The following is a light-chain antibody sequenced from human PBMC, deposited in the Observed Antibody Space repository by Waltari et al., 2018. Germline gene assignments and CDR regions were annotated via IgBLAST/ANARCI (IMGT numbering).Light chain of an antibody. CDR2: GAS. CDR1: QSVSTSY. CDR3: QQYGDSMT. J-gene: IGKJ1*01. V-gene: IGKV3-20*01. Sequence: EIVLTQSPGTLSLSPGERGTLSCRASQSVSTSYLVWYQQKPGQAPRLLIYGASRRATCIPDRFSGSGSGTDFTLTISRLEPEDFAMYYCQQYGDSMTFGQGTKVEIK.